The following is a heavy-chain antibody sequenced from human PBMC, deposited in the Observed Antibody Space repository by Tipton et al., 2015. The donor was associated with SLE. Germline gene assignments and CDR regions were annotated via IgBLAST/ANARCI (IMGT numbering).Heavy chain of an antibody. Sequence: AGLVKPSETLSLTCAVYGGSFSGYYWSWIRQPPGKGLEWIGEIHHSGSTNYNPSLKSRVTISVDTSKNQFSLKLSSVTAADTAVYYCARVALETTYLYTVISLDYWGQGTLVTVSS. J-gene: IGHJ4*02. CDR3: ARVALETTYLYTVISLDY. D-gene: IGHD4-17*01. CDR2: IHHSGST. V-gene: IGHV4-34*01. CDR1: GGSFSGYY.